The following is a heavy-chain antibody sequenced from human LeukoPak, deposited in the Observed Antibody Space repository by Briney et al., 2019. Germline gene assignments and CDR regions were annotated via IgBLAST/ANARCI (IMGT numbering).Heavy chain of an antibody. V-gene: IGHV3-21*04. CDR1: GFTFSSYS. J-gene: IGHJ4*02. CDR2: ISSSSSYI. Sequence: PGGSLRLSCAASGFTFSSYSMNWVRQAPGKGLEWVSSISSSSSYIYYADSVKGRFTISRDNAKNSLYLQMNSLRAEDTAVYYCARSPRVVPAAIGYWGQGTLVTVSS. CDR3: ARSPRVVPAAIGY. D-gene: IGHD2-2*02.